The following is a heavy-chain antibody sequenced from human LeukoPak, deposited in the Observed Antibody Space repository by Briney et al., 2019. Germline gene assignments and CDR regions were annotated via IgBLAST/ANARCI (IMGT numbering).Heavy chain of an antibody. Sequence: GGSLRLSCAGSGFTISWYWMAWVRQAPGKGLEWVATIDQDGSEKYYVDSVKGRFTISRDNAENSLYLEMSSLTAEDTAVYYCARVSGSYCLDYWGQGTLLTVSS. CDR1: GFTISWYW. CDR3: ARVSGSYCLDY. J-gene: IGHJ4*02. V-gene: IGHV3-7*01. D-gene: IGHD1-26*01. CDR2: IDQDGSEK.